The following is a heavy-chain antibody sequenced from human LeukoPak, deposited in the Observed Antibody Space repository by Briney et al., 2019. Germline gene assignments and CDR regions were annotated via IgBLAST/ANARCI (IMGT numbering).Heavy chain of an antibody. D-gene: IGHD3-10*01. CDR2: IRYDGINK. Sequence: AGGSLRLSCAASGFTFSSYGMHWVRQAPGKGLEWVAFIRYDGINKYYADSVKSRFTISRDSFKNTLYLQMNSLRPEDTAVYYCAKEGDYYGSGSYRDGFDIWGQGTRATVSS. V-gene: IGHV3-30*02. J-gene: IGHJ3*02. CDR1: GFTFSSYG. CDR3: AKEGDYYGSGSYRDGFDI.